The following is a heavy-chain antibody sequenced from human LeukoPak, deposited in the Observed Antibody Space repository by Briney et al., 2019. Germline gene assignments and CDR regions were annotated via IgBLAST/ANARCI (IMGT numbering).Heavy chain of an antibody. D-gene: IGHD3-22*01. V-gene: IGHV1-2*02. Sequence: GASVKVSCKASGYTFTGYYMHWVRQAPGQGLEWIGWINPNSGGTNYAQKFQGRVTMTRDTSISTAYMELSRLRSDDTAVYYCARVPHYYDSSGPPRYWGQGTLVTVSS. J-gene: IGHJ4*02. CDR1: GYTFTGYY. CDR2: INPNSGGT. CDR3: ARVPHYYDSSGPPRY.